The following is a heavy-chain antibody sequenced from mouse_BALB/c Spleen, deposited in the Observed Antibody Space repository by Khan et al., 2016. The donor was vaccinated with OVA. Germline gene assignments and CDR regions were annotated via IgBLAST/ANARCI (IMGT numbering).Heavy chain of an antibody. Sequence: VQLKQSGPGLVKPSQSLSLTCTVTGYSITSDYAWNWIRQFPGNKLEWMGFISYSGNTKYNHSLKSRFSITRDKSKNQFFLQLNSVTTEDTATYYCAIGYGGDFDYWGQGTSLTVSS. V-gene: IGHV3-2*02. CDR2: ISYSGNT. D-gene: IGHD1-1*02. J-gene: IGHJ2*02. CDR1: GYSITSDYA. CDR3: AIGYGGDFDY.